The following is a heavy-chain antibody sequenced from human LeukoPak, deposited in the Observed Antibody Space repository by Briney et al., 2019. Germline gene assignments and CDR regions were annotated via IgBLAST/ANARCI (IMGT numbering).Heavy chain of an antibody. V-gene: IGHV1-2*02. Sequence: ASVKVSCKASGYTFTGYYMHWVRQAPGQGLEWMGWINPNSGGTNYAQKFQGRVTMTRDTSISTAYMELSRLRSDDTAVDYCARSTTVNNYFDCWGQGTLVTVSS. CDR3: ARSTTVNNYFDC. D-gene: IGHD4-11*01. CDR1: GYTFTGYY. CDR2: INPNSGGT. J-gene: IGHJ4*02.